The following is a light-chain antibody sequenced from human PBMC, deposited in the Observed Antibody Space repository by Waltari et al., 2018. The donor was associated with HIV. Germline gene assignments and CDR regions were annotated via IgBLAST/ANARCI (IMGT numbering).Light chain of an antibody. CDR2: WAS. Sequence: DVVMTQSPDSLAVSLGERATINYKSSQNVLFTPNNKNYLAWYQQKPQQPPKLIIYWASTRESGVPDRFSGAGSGTDFTLTISSLQAEDVAVYYCQQYYTSPPAFGQGTKVEIK. J-gene: IGKJ2*01. CDR3: QQYYTSPPA. CDR1: QNVLFTPNNKNY. V-gene: IGKV4-1*01.